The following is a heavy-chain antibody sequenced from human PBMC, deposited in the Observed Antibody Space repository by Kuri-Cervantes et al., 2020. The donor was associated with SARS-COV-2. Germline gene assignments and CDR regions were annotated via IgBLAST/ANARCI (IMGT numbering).Heavy chain of an antibody. CDR3: ARHPYYDFWSGYTEYNWFDP. Sequence: GGSLRLSCAASGFTFSSYAMSWVRQAPGKGLEWVSVIYSGGSSTYYADSVKGRFTISRDNAKNSLYLQMNSLRAEDTAVYYCARHPYYDFWSGYTEYNWFDPWGQGTLVTVSP. V-gene: IGHV3-23*03. D-gene: IGHD3-3*01. J-gene: IGHJ5*02. CDR1: GFTFSSYA. CDR2: IYSGGSST.